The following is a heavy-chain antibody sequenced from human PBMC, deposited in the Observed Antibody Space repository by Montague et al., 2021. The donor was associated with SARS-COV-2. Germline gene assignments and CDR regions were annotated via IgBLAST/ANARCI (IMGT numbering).Heavy chain of an antibody. V-gene: IGHV3-30*18. CDR1: GFTFSSYD. CDR2: ISYDGSNK. J-gene: IGHJ4*02. Sequence: SLRLSCAASGFTFSSYDMHWVRQAPGKGLEWVAVISYDGSNKYYADSVKGRFTISRDNSKNTLYLQMNSLRAEDTAVYYCAKDVGLRNFFDYWGQGTPVTVSS. D-gene: IGHD1-26*01. CDR3: AKDVGLRNFFDY.